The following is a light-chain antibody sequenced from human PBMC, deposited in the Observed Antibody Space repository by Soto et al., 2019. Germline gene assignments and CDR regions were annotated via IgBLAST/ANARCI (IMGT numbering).Light chain of an antibody. CDR3: QQYGSSPPT. CDR2: GAS. CDR1: QSVSTNY. J-gene: IGKJ1*01. Sequence: EIVLTQSPGTLSLSPGERATLSCRASQSVSTNYLAWYQRKPGQAPRLLIYGASSRATDIPNRFSGSGSGIDFTLTITRLKAEDFAVYYCQQYGSSPPTSGQGTKVEIK. V-gene: IGKV3-20*01.